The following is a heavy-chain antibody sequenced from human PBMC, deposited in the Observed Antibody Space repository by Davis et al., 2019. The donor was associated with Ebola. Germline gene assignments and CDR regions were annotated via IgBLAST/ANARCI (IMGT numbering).Heavy chain of an antibody. CDR1: GGSISSGSYY. Sequence: PSETLSLTCTVSGGSISSGSYYWSWIRQPAGKGLEWIGHIYTSGSTNYNPSLKSRVTISVDTSKNQFSLKLSSVTAADTAVYYCARGIVQLELVYYYGMDVWGQGTTVTVSS. CDR2: IYTSGST. V-gene: IGHV4-61*09. D-gene: IGHD1-1*01. J-gene: IGHJ6*02. CDR3: ARGIVQLELVYYYGMDV.